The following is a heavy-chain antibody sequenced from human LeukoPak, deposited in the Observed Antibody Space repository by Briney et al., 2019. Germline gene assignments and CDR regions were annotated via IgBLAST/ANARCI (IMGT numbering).Heavy chain of an antibody. Sequence: GGSLRLSCAATGFTFSGHWMSWVRQAPGKGLEWVANINQGGSDKYYVDSVKGRFTISRDNANNLLYLQMDSLRGEDTAVYYCTRDRSRAEDDWGQGTLVTVSS. V-gene: IGHV3-7*01. CDR2: INQGGSDK. CDR3: TRDRSRAEDD. D-gene: IGHD1-14*01. CDR1: GFTFSGHW. J-gene: IGHJ4*02.